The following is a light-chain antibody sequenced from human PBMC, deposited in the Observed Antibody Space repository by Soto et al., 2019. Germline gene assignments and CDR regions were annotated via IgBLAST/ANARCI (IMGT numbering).Light chain of an antibody. V-gene: IGLV1-44*01. CDR2: TNN. J-gene: IGLJ1*01. Sequence: QSVLTQPPSASGAPGQRVTISCSGSSSNIGSNTVNWYQQLPGTAPKLLIYTNNQRPSGVRDRFSGSRSGTSASLAISGLQSEDEADYYCAAWDDSLNGFVSGTGTKVTVL. CDR3: AAWDDSLNGFV. CDR1: SSNIGSNT.